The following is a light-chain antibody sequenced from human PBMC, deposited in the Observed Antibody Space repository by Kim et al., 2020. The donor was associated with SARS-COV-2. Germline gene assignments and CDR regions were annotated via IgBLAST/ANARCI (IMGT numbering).Light chain of an antibody. CDR2: FDS. J-gene: IGLJ3*02. CDR3: QVWDGNRDHWV. V-gene: IGLV3-21*02. Sequence: SYELTQPLSVSVAPGQTARITCGGNNIGTKSVHWYQQKPGQAPVLVVYFDSDRPSGIPERFSGSNSGNTATLTITRVEAGDEADYYCQVWDGNRDHWVFG. CDR1: NIGTKS.